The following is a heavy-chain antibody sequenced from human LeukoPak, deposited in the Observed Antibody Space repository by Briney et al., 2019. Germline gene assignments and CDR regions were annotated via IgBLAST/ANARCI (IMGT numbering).Heavy chain of an antibody. CDR2: ISGSGGST. J-gene: IGHJ4*02. Sequence: GGSLRLSCAASGFTFNNYAMSWVRQTPGKGLEWVSAISGSGGSTYFADSVKGRFTISRDNSKNTLYLQMNSLRVEDTAVYYCAKVGALYCTGGSCYVDYWGQGTLVTDSS. D-gene: IGHD2-15*01. CDR3: AKVGALYCTGGSCYVDY. CDR1: GFTFNNYA. V-gene: IGHV3-23*01.